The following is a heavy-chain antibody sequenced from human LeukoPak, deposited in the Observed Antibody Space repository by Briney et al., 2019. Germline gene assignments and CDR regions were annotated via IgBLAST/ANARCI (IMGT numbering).Heavy chain of an antibody. CDR3: GSSTSSYYFYGVDV. D-gene: IGHD2-2*01. CDR2: ISNDGTRT. CDR1: GFTSSTYA. V-gene: IGHV3-23*01. J-gene: IGHJ6*02. Sequence: GGSLRLSCAASGFTSSTYAMSWVRQAPGKGLEWVSGISNDGTRTYYAVSVKGRFTVSRDNSKNTLYLQMNSLRAEDTAVYYCGSSTSSYYFYGVDVWGQGTTVTVSS.